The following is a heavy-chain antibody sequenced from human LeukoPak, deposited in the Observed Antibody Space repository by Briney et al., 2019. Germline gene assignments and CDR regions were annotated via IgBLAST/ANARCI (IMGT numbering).Heavy chain of an antibody. J-gene: IGHJ3*02. CDR2: IWYDGSNK. Sequence: GSLRLSCAASGFTFSSYGMHWVRQAPGKGLEWVAVIWYDGSNKYYADSVKGRFTISRDNSKNTLYLQMNSLRAEDTAVYYCARAPVSSTSWYAFDIWGQGTMVTVSS. V-gene: IGHV3-33*01. D-gene: IGHD2-2*01. CDR3: ARAPVSSTSWYAFDI. CDR1: GFTFSSYG.